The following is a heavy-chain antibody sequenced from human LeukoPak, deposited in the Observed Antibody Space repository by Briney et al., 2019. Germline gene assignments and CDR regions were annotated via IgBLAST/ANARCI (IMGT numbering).Heavy chain of an antibody. CDR3: ARENDFWDY. CDR1: GYTFIGNV. D-gene: IGHD3-3*01. Sequence: ASVKVSCKASGYTFIGNVFTWVHQAPGKGLEWMGWISAYNGNTDYAQKIQGRVTMTTDTSTSTAYMELRSLRSDDTAVYYCARENDFWDYWGQGTLDTVSS. CDR2: ISAYNGNT. V-gene: IGHV1-18*01. J-gene: IGHJ4*02.